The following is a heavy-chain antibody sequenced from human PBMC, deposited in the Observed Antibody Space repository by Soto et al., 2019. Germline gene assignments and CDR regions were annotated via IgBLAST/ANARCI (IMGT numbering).Heavy chain of an antibody. CDR2: IYYSGSI. D-gene: IGHD3-9*01. J-gene: IGHJ4*02. V-gene: IGHV4-61*08. CDR1: GGSISSGGYS. Sequence: PSETLSLTCAVSGGSISSGGYSWSWIRQPPGKGLEWIGYIYYSGSINYNPSLESRVTISVDTSKNQFSLKLSSVTAADTAVYYCARRYGYYFDYWGQGTLVTVSS. CDR3: ARRYGYYFDY.